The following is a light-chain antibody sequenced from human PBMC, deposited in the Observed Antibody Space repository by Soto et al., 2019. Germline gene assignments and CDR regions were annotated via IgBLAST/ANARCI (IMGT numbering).Light chain of an antibody. Sequence: QSVLTQPPSASGSPGQSVTISCTGTSSDVGAYNYVSWYQQYPGKAPKLMIYEVSKRPSGVPDRFSGSKSGKTASLTVSGLRPEGEAEYHCTSDAGRTVWVLRGGTKRTVL. J-gene: IGLJ3*02. CDR1: SSDVGAYNY. CDR2: EVS. V-gene: IGLV2-8*01. CDR3: TSDAGRTVWV.